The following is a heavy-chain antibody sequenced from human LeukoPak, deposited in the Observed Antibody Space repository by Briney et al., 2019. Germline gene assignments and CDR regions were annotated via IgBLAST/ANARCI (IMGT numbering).Heavy chain of an antibody. D-gene: IGHD4-17*01. Sequence: GGSLRLSCAASGFTFSSYSMNWVRQAPGKGLEWVSYISSSSSTIYYADSVKGRFTISRDNAKNSLYLQMNSLRAEDTAVYYCARDSGGTTVTFDYWGQGTLVTVSS. J-gene: IGHJ4*02. CDR1: GFTFSSYS. V-gene: IGHV3-48*04. CDR2: ISSSSSTI. CDR3: ARDSGGTTVTFDY.